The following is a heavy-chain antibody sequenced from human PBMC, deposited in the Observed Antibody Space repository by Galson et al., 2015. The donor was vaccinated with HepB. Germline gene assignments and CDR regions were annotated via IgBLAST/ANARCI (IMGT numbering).Heavy chain of an antibody. Sequence: SVKVSCKASGYTFTDYVVNWVRQAPGQGLEWMGWMNTNTGKPKYAPGFAGRFVFSLDTSVTTAYLQISSLENDDTAVYYCARSPLRFLDWLPYYDYYYMDVWGEGTTVTVSS. CDR1: GYTFTDYV. CDR3: ARSPLRFLDWLPYYDYYYMDV. D-gene: IGHD3-3*01. V-gene: IGHV7-4-1*02. J-gene: IGHJ6*03. CDR2: MNTNTGKP.